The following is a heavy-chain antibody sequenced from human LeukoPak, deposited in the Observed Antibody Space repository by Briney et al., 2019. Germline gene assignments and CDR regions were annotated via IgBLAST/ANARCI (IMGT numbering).Heavy chain of an antibody. D-gene: IGHD2-2*01. CDR3: ARAPSPAAMDPGYFDY. Sequence: GGSLRLSCAASGFTFSSYAMSWVRQAPGKGLEWVSAISGSGGSTYYADSVKGRFTISRDNAKNSLYLQMNSLRAEDTAVYYCARAPSPAAMDPGYFDYWGQGTLVTVSS. CDR2: ISGSGGST. CDR1: GFTFSSYA. V-gene: IGHV3-23*01. J-gene: IGHJ4*02.